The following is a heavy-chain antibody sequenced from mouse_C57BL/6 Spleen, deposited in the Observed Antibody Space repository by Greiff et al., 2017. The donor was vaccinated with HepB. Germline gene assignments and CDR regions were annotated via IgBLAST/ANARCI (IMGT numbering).Heavy chain of an antibody. Sequence: EVKLMESGGGLVQPGGSLKLSCAASGFTFSDYYMYWVRQTPEKRLEWVAYISNGGGSTYYPDTVQGRFTISRDNAKNTLYLQMSRLKSEDTAMYYCARGDYYAKDYWGQGTSVTVSS. J-gene: IGHJ4*01. CDR3: ARGDYYAKDY. CDR2: ISNGGGST. V-gene: IGHV5-12*01. D-gene: IGHD3-3*01. CDR1: GFTFSDYY.